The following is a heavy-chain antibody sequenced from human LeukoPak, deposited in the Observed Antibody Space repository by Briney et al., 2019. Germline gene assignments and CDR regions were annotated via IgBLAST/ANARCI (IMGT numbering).Heavy chain of an antibody. D-gene: IGHD2-2*01. V-gene: IGHV1-46*01. J-gene: IGHJ5*02. CDR1: GNTFSSDY. CDR2: INPSGGTSDGT. Sequence: GASVKVSCKASGNTFSSDYMHWLRQAPGQGLEWMGMINPSGGTSDGTRYAQRFQGRLTVTSDTSTSTVYMELSSLTSEDTAVYYCARSPMMSCSPTRCVGSWFDPWGQGTLVTVS. CDR3: ARSPMMSCSPTRCVGSWFDP.